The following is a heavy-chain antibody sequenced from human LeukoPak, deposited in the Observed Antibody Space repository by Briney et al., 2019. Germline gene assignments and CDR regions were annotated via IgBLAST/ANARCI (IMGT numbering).Heavy chain of an antibody. Sequence: SETLSLTCTVSGGSISSYYWSWIRQPPGKGLEWIGYIYYSGSTNYNPSLKSRVAISVDTSKNQFSLKLSSVTAADTAVYYCASGLRYFDLYYWGQGTLVTVSS. CDR2: IYYSGST. J-gene: IGHJ4*02. V-gene: IGHV4-59*01. CDR3: ASGLRYFDLYY. CDR1: GGSISSYY. D-gene: IGHD3-9*01.